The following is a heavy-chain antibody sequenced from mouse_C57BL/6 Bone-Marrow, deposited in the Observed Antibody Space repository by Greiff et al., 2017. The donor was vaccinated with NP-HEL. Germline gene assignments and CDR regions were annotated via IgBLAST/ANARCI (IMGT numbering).Heavy chain of an antibody. CDR3: ARRRNYSNYDYWYFDV. Sequence: VQLQQSGAELVKPGASVKLSCKASGYTFTSYWMHWVKQRPGQGLEWIGMIHPNSGSTNYNEKFKSKATLTVDKSSSTAYMQLSSLTSEDSAVYYCARRRNYSNYDYWYFDVWGTGTTVTVSS. CDR1: GYTFTSYW. V-gene: IGHV1-64*01. J-gene: IGHJ1*03. D-gene: IGHD2-5*01. CDR2: IHPNSGST.